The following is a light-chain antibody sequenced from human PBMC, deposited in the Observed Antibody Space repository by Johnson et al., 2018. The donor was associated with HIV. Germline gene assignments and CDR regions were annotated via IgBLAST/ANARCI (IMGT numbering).Light chain of an antibody. V-gene: IGLV1-51*02. CDR1: NSNIGNNF. Sequence: SVLTQPPSVSAAPGQKVTISCSGSNSNIGNNFVSWYQQLPGTAPKLLIYENIKRPSGIPDRFSGSKSGTSATLGITGLQTGDEADYYCGTWDSSLSVFVFGTGTKGTVL. J-gene: IGLJ1*01. CDR2: ENI. CDR3: GTWDSSLSVFV.